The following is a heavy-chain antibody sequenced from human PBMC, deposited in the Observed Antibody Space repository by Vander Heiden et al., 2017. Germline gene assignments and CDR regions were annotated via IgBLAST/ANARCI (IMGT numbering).Heavy chain of an antibody. V-gene: IGHV3-11*01. Sequence: QVQLVESGGGLVKPGGSLRLSCAASGFTFSDYYMGWIRQAPGKGLEWVSYISSSGSTIYYADSVKGRFTISRDNAKNSLYLQMNSLRAEDTAVYYCAREGRWLQKFPRFRDAFDIWGQGTMVTVSS. J-gene: IGHJ3*02. CDR1: GFTFSDYY. CDR2: ISSSGSTI. CDR3: AREGRWLQKFPRFRDAFDI. D-gene: IGHD5-12*01.